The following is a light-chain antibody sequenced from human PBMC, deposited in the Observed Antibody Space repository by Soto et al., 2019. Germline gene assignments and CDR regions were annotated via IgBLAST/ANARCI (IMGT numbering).Light chain of an antibody. CDR1: QGINNF. CDR3: QQYHTFPVT. CDR2: GAS. Sequence: DIQMTQSPSSLSASVGDTVTITCRASQGINNFLAWFQQKPGKDPKSLIYGASTLQSGVPSNFSGSGCDTDFTLTISSLQPEDSATYFCQQYHTFPVTFGGGTKVEIK. J-gene: IGKJ4*01. V-gene: IGKV1-16*02.